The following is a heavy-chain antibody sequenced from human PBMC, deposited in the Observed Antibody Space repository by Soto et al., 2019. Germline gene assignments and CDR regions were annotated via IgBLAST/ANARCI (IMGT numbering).Heavy chain of an antibody. CDR3: ARRFLEWLEWAGADYFDY. D-gene: IGHD3-3*01. CDR2: ISSSGSTI. CDR1: GFTFSDYY. Sequence: QVQLVESGGGLVKPGGSLRLSCAASGFTFSDYYMSWIRQAPGKGLEWVSYISSSGSTIYYADSVKGRFTISRDNAKNSLYLQMNSRRAEDTAVYYCARRFLEWLEWAGADYFDYWGQGTLVTVSS. J-gene: IGHJ4*02. V-gene: IGHV3-11*01.